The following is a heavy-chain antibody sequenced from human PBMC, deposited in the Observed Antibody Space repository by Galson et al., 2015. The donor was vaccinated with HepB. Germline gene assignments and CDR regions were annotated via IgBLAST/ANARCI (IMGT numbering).Heavy chain of an antibody. CDR2: ISSNSHYI. CDR1: GFTFGTYT. V-gene: IGHV3-21*06. CDR3: SREFGYRWWPLEGGMGV. D-gene: IGHD1-1*01. J-gene: IGHJ6*02. Sequence: SLRLSCAASGFTFGTYTMNWVRQAPGKGLEWVSSISSNSHYIYYADSVKGRFTISRDNAKNSLYLQMNSLRAEDTAVYYCSREFGYRWWPLEGGMGVWGQGTTVTVSS.